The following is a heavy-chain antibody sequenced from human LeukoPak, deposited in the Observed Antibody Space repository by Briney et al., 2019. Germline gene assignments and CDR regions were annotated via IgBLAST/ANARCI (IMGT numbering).Heavy chain of an antibody. CDR3: ARVRRHCSSTSCPTNWFDP. CDR2: MNTNTGNP. V-gene: IGHV7-4-1*02. CDR1: GYTFTSYA. D-gene: IGHD2-2*01. Sequence: ASVKVSCKASGYTFTSYAMNWVRQAPGQGLEWMGWMNTNTGNPTYAQGFTGRFVFSLDTSVSTAYLQISSLKAEDTAVYYCARVRRHCSSTSCPTNWFDPWGQGTLVTVSS. J-gene: IGHJ5*02.